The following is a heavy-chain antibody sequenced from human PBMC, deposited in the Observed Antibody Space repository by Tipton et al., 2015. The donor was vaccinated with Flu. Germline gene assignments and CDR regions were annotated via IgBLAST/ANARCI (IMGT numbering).Heavy chain of an antibody. D-gene: IGHD3-10*01. CDR1: GGSISTYY. CDR3: ARDQGFGDGLTYDYYGMDV. Sequence: LRLSCTVSGGSISTYYWSWIRQPPGKGLEWIGYIHYSGSTNYNPSLKSRVTISVDTSKNQFSLQLNSVTAVDTAVYYCARDQGFGDGLTYDYYGMDVWGQGP. J-gene: IGHJ6*02. V-gene: IGHV4-59*01. CDR2: IHYSGST.